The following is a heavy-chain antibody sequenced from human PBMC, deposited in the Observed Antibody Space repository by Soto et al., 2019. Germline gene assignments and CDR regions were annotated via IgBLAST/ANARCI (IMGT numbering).Heavy chain of an antibody. CDR2: IYYSGST. J-gene: IGHJ3*02. V-gene: IGHV4-31*03. CDR1: GGSISSGGYY. D-gene: IGHD4-17*01. Sequence: SETLSLTCTVSGGSISSGGYYWSWIRQHPGKGLEWIGYIYYSGSTYYNPSLNSRVTISVDTSKNQFSLKLSSVTAADTAVYYCAETFTYGSGLGAFDIRGQGTMVTVSS. CDR3: AETFTYGSGLGAFDI.